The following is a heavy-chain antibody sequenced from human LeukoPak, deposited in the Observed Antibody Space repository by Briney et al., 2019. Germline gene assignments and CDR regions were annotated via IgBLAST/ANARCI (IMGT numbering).Heavy chain of an antibody. Sequence: SETLSLTCTVSGGSISSYYWSWIRQPPGKGLELIGSIKNSGSIKYKPSLQSRVTISLDAPNNQCSPRLRSVSPSDTAVYYCAGGDTGFQAYWGQGSLVTVSS. CDR2: IKNSGSI. CDR3: AGGDTGFQAY. D-gene: IGHD1-14*01. J-gene: IGHJ4*02. V-gene: IGHV4-4*08. CDR1: GGSISSYY.